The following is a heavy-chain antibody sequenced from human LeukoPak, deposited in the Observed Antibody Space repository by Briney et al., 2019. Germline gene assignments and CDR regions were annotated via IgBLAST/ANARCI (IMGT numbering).Heavy chain of an antibody. V-gene: IGHV3-9*01. D-gene: IGHD3-22*01. Sequence: GGSLRLSCAASGFTFDDYAMHWVRQAPGKGLEWVSGISWNSGSIGYADSVKGRFTISRDNAKNSLYLQMNSLRAEDTALYYCATNRPPSYYDSIVGAWGPFDYWGQGTLVTVSS. CDR3: ATNRPPSYYDSIVGAWGPFDY. CDR1: GFTFDDYA. CDR2: ISWNSGSI. J-gene: IGHJ4*02.